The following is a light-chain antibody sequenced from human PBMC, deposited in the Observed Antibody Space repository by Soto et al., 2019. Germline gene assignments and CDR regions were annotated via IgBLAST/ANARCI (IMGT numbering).Light chain of an antibody. CDR3: QQYNSYSWT. V-gene: IGKV1-5*01. J-gene: IGKJ1*01. CDR2: DAS. Sequence: DIQLTQSPSLLSASVGDRVTITCRASQSIYKWLAWYQQKPGKAPKLLIYDASSLQTGVPSRFSGSGSGTDFTLTISSLQPDDFATYYCQQYNSYSWTFGQGTKVDIK. CDR1: QSIYKW.